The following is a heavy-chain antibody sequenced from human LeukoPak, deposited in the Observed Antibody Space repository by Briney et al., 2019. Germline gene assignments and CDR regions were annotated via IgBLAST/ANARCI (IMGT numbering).Heavy chain of an antibody. CDR2: ITATSTSI. CDR1: GFTFSSYA. V-gene: IGHV3-21*06. D-gene: IGHD6-6*01. Sequence: PGGSLRLSCAASGFTFSSYAMHWVRQAPGKGLEWVSSITATSTSIYYADSVKGRFTISRDNAKNSLFLQMSSLRADDTAVYFCAKERPHGMDVWGQGTTVTVSS. CDR3: AKERPHGMDV. J-gene: IGHJ6*02.